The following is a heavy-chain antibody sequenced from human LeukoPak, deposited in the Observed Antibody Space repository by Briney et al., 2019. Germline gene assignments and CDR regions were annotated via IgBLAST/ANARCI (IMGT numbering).Heavy chain of an antibody. CDR2: INTGNGNT. D-gene: IGHD2-15*01. Sequence: ASVKVSCKASGYTFTSYTMHWVRQAPGQRLEWMGWINTGNGNTKYSQEFQGRVTITRDTSASTAYMELSRLRSDDTAVYYCARPVLGDGTVAAQFEHWGQGTLVTVSS. CDR3: ARPVLGDGTVAAQFEH. J-gene: IGHJ4*02. CDR1: GYTFTSYT. V-gene: IGHV1-3*04.